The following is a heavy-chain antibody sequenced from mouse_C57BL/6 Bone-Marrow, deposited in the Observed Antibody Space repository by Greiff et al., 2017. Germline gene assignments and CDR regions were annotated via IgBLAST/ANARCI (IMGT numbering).Heavy chain of an antibody. J-gene: IGHJ3*01. V-gene: IGHV1-5*01. CDR3: TRSCDYDGRVFAY. CDR2: IYPGNSDT. D-gene: IGHD2-4*01. Sequence: EVQLQQSGTVLARPGASVKMSCKTSGYTFTSYWMHWVKQRPGQGLEWIGAIYPGNSDTSYNQKFKGKAKLTAVTSASTAYMELSSLTNEDSAVYYCTRSCDYDGRVFAYWGQGTLVTVSA. CDR1: GYTFTSYW.